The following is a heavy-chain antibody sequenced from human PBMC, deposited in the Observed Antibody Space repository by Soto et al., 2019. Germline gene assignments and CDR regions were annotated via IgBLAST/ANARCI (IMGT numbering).Heavy chain of an antibody. Sequence: QVQLVQSGAEVKKPGSSVYVSCKASGGTFSSYSINWVRQAPGQGLEWMGRILPILGAANYAQKFQGRVTITADTSTNTAYRELSGLRSEDTAVYFCARGADAARPPYYYYMDVGGKGTAVTVS. CDR1: GGTFSSYS. D-gene: IGHD6-6*01. V-gene: IGHV1-69*08. CDR2: ILPILGAA. CDR3: ARGADAARPPYYYYMDV. J-gene: IGHJ6*03.